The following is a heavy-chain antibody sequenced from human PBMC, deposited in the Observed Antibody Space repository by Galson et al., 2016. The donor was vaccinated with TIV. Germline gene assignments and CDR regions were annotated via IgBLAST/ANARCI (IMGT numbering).Heavy chain of an antibody. CDR2: ITGPVGST. CDR3: AKEAVTGYYFYYMDV. Sequence: SLRLSCAASGFLFGSYAMNWVRQAPGKGLEWVSSITGPVGSTYYADPVKGRFIVSRDNPKNTLYLQMNSLRAEDTAVYYCAKEAVTGYYFYYMDVWGKGTTVTVSS. J-gene: IGHJ6*03. V-gene: IGHV3-23*01. CDR1: GFLFGSYA. D-gene: IGHD2-21*02.